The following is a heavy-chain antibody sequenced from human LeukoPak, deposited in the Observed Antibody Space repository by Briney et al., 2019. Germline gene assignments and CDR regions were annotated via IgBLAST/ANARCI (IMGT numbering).Heavy chain of an antibody. Sequence: GESLKISCKGSGYSFTSYWIGWVRQMPGKGLEWMGIIYPGDSDTRYSPSFQGQVTISADKSTSTAYLQWSSLKASDTAMYYCARLDCSGGSCYSSFDYWGQGTLVTVSS. J-gene: IGHJ4*02. CDR3: ARLDCSGGSCYSSFDY. D-gene: IGHD2-15*01. CDR2: IYPGDSDT. V-gene: IGHV5-51*01. CDR1: GYSFTSYW.